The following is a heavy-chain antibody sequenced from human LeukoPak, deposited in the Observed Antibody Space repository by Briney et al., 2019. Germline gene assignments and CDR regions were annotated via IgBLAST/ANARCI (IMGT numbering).Heavy chain of an antibody. J-gene: IGHJ4*02. D-gene: IGHD4-17*01. V-gene: IGHV1-18*01. CDR1: GYTFTNYG. CDR3: ARVAYGDGCDY. CDR2: ISAYNGNT. Sequence: GASVKVSCKASGYTFTNYGINWVRQAPGQGLEWMGWISAYNGNTDYAQKLQGRVTMTTDTSTSTAYMELRSLRSDDTAVYYCARVAYGDGCDYWGRGTLVTVSS.